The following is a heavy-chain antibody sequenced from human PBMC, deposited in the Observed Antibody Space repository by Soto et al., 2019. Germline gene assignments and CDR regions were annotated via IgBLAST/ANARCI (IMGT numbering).Heavy chain of an antibody. Sequence: PGGSLRLSCAASGFTFSSYSMNCVRQAPGKWLEWVSSISSSSSYIYDADSVKGRFTISRDNAKNSLYLQMNSLRAEDTAVYYCARDRGSSWYEAPYYYYYGMDVWGQGTTVTVSS. J-gene: IGHJ6*02. CDR1: GFTFSSYS. CDR3: ARDRGSSWYEAPYYYYYGMDV. V-gene: IGHV3-21*01. CDR2: ISSSSSYI. D-gene: IGHD6-13*01.